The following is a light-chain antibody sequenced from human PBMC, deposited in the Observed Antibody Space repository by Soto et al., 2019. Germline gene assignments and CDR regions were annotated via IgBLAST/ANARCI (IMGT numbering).Light chain of an antibody. CDR1: QRVYNW. CDR3: QQYNSYLS. V-gene: IGKV1-5*01. Sequence: IEMTQYPSTVSASVGARVTITCRASQRVYNWLAWYQQKPGKAPKLLISSVSTLESGVPSRFSGSGSGTEFTLAISSLQPEDRGTYYCQQYNSYLSFGPGTKVQI. J-gene: IGKJ3*01. CDR2: SVS.